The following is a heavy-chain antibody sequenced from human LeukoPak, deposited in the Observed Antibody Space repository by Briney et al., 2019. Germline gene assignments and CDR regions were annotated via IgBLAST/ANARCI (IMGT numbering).Heavy chain of an antibody. Sequence: GASVKVSCKASGYTFTSYGISWVRQAPGQGLEWMGWISAYNGNTNYAQKLQGRVTMTRDTSISTAYMELSRLRSDDTAVYYCARGRIPTYFDYWGQGTLVTVSS. J-gene: IGHJ4*02. CDR1: GYTFTSYG. CDR2: ISAYNGNT. V-gene: IGHV1-18*01. CDR3: ARGRIPTYFDY. D-gene: IGHD2/OR15-2a*01.